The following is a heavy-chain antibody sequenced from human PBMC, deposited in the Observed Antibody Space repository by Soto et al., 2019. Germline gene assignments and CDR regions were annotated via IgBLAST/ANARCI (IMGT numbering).Heavy chain of an antibody. CDR3: VSQRTTVITQAYFDY. V-gene: IGHV4-59*05. CDR2: VYYRGRS. J-gene: IGHJ4*02. Sequence: GSLRLSCAASGFTFSSYSMNWVRQAPGKGLEWIGSVYYRGRSYSKSSVKSRVTISVDTSKNQFSLNLNSVTASGTAVYFCVSQRTTVITQAYFDYWGPGALVTVSS. CDR1: GFTFSSYSMN. D-gene: IGHD4-4*01.